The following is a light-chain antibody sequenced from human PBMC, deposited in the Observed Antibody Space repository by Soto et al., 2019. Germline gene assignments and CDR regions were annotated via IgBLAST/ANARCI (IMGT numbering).Light chain of an antibody. CDR2: EVS. V-gene: IGLV2-18*02. Sequence: QSVLTQPPSLSVSPGQSVTISCTGTSSDVGSYNRVSWYQQPPGTAPKLMIYEVSNRPSGVPDRFSGSKSGNTASLTISGLQAEDEADYYCSSYTSSSTYVFGNGTKVTVL. CDR3: SSYTSSSTYV. CDR1: SSDVGSYNR. J-gene: IGLJ1*01.